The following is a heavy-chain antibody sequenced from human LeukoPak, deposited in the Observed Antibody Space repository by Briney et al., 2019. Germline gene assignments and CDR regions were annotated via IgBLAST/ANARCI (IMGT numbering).Heavy chain of an antibody. CDR3: ARVVNDWFVFDY. D-gene: IGHD3-9*01. V-gene: IGHV3-48*04. CDR2: VSGKSRAI. J-gene: IGHJ4*02. Sequence: GGSLRLSCAASGFSFSDYGINWVRQAPGKGLEWLSFVSGKSRAIYYADSVKGRFTISRDNAKESVYLHMSSLRAEDTAVYYCARVVNDWFVFDYWGQGTLVTVSS. CDR1: GFSFSDYG.